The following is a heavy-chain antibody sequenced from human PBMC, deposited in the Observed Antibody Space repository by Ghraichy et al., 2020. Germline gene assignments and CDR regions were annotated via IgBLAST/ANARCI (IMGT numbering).Heavy chain of an antibody. CDR1: GFTFSSYA. D-gene: IGHD1-26*01. V-gene: IGHV3-23*01. Sequence: GESLNISCAASGFTFSSYAMSWVRQAPGKGLEWVSAISGSGGSTYYADSVKGRFTISRDNSKNTLYLQMNSLRAEDTAVYYCAKDAASGSYYSGYYFDYWGQGTLVTVSS. CDR3: AKDAASGSYYSGYYFDY. J-gene: IGHJ4*02. CDR2: ISGSGGST.